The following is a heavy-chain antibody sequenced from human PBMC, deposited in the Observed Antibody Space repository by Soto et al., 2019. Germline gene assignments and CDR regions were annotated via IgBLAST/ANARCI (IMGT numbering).Heavy chain of an antibody. CDR3: ARGGASGSDYYYMDV. D-gene: IGHD3-10*01. CDR2: INPNSGGT. J-gene: IGHJ6*03. Sequence: ASVKVSCKASGYTFTGYYMHWVRQAPGQGLEWMGWINPNSGGTNYAQKFQGWVTMTRDTSISTAYMELSRLRSDDTAVYYCARGGASGSDYYYMDVWGKGTTVTVSS. V-gene: IGHV1-2*04. CDR1: GYTFTGYY.